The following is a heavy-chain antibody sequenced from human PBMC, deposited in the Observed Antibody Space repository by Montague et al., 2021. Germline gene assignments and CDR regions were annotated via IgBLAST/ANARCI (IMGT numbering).Heavy chain of an antibody. CDR2: TYYRSTWYT. Sequence: VISGDSVSNNNAAWNWIRESPSRGLEWLGRTYYRSTWYTDYAVSVKGRIAINPDTSKNQFSLQLNSVTPEDTAVYYCAREGVGDLLFSFDSWGQGTLVTVSS. V-gene: IGHV6-1*01. CDR1: GDSVSNNNAA. D-gene: IGHD3-10*01. CDR3: AREGVGDLLFSFDS. J-gene: IGHJ4*02.